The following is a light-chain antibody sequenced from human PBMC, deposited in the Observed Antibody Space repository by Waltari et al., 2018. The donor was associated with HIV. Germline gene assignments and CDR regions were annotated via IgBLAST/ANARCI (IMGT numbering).Light chain of an antibody. CDR3: QSTFGTGTII. Sequence: SFELTQPPSVSVSPGQTARITCSGLHARMGAWYQLKSGQAPSMIIFRDGQRPSWIPTRFSGSRSGTRLTLTITGVQDEDEAEYVCQSTFGTGTIIFGAGT. J-gene: IGLJ2*01. CDR2: RDG. CDR1: HARM. V-gene: IGLV3-25*03.